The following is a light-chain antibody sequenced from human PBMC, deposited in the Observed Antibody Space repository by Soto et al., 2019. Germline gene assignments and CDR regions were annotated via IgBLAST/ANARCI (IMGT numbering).Light chain of an antibody. J-gene: IGKJ1*01. V-gene: IGKV3-11*01. CDR1: QSVSSY. CDR2: DAS. CDR3: QQRSNWSLT. Sequence: EIVLTQSPATLSLSPGERATLSCRASQSVSSYLAWYQQKRGQAPRLLIYDASNRATGIPARFSGSGSGTDFTLTISSLEPEDFAVYYCQQRSNWSLTFSRGPKVEI.